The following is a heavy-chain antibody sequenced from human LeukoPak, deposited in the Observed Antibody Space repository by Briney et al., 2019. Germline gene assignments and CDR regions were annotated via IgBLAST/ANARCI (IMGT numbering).Heavy chain of an antibody. V-gene: IGHV3-23*01. CDR2: ISGSGGST. CDR3: AKDYMAAPASPTRDY. Sequence: GGSLRLSCAASGFTFSSYAMSWVRQAPGKGLEWVSAISGSGGSTYYADSVKGRFTISRDNSKNTLYLQMNSLRAEDTALYYCAKDYMAAPASPTRDYWGQGTLVTVSS. J-gene: IGHJ4*02. CDR1: GFTFSSYA. D-gene: IGHD6-6*01.